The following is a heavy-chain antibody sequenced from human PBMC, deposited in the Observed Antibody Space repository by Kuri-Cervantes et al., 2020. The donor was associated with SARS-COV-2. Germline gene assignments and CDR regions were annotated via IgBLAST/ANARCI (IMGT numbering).Heavy chain of an antibody. CDR1: GFTFSSYW. CDR2: LTNDGSDA. V-gene: IGHV3-74*01. Sequence: GESLKISCVASGFTFSSYWMHWVRQAPGKGLVWVSRLTNDGSDAIFADSVKGRFTISRDNVKNMLYLYMNSLRADDTAVYYCARDSMTTRDFDYWGQGTLVTVSS. J-gene: IGHJ4*02. CDR3: ARDSMTTRDFDY. D-gene: IGHD4-11*01.